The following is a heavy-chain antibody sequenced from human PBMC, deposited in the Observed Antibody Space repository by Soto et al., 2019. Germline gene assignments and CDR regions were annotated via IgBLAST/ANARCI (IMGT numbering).Heavy chain of an antibody. CDR3: ARGRSITIFGVAPGWFDP. Sequence: SETLSLTCAVYGGSFSGYYWSWIRQPPGKGLEWIGEINHSGSTNYNPSLKSLVTISVDTSKNHFSLKLSSVTAADTAVYYCARGRSITIFGVAPGWFDPWGQRTMVTVSS. CDR1: GGSFSGYY. D-gene: IGHD3-3*01. J-gene: IGHJ5*02. CDR2: INHSGST. V-gene: IGHV4-34*01.